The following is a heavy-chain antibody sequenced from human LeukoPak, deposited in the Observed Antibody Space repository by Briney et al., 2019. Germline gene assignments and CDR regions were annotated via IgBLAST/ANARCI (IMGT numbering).Heavy chain of an antibody. V-gene: IGHV1-18*01. CDR1: GYTFTSYG. J-gene: IGHJ4*02. CDR2: ISAYNGNT. CDR3: ARARLLWFGEPIPYYFDY. D-gene: IGHD3-10*01. Sequence: ASVKVSCKASGYTFTSYGISWVRQAPGQGLEWMGWISAYNGNTNYAQKLQGRVTMTTDTSTSTAYMELRSLTSDDTAVYYCARARLLWFGEPIPYYFDYWGQGTLVTVSS.